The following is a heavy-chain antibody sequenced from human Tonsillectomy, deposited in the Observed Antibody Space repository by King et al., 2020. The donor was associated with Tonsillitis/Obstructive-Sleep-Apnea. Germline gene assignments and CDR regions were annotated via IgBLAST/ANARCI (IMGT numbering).Heavy chain of an antibody. CDR3: AIERIVMIINHQYYYMDV. CDR2: IRDKANTYTT. D-gene: IGHD3-22*01. V-gene: IGHV3-72*01. J-gene: IGHJ6*03. Sequence: VQLVESGGGLVQPGGSLRLSCAASGFSFREHNMDWVRQAPGKGLEWVGRIRDKANTYTTEYAASVKGRFTISRDDSKNSMYLQMNSLKTEDTAVYYCAIERIVMIINHQYYYMDVWGKGTTVTVSS. CDR1: GFSFREHN.